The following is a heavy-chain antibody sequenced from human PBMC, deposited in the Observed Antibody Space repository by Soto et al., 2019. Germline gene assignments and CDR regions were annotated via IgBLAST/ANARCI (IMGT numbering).Heavy chain of an antibody. D-gene: IGHD4-17*01. Sequence: QVQLVESGGGVVQPGRSLRLSCAASGFTFSSYAMHWVRQAPGKGLEWVAVISYDGSNKYYADSVKGRFTISRDNSKNTLYLQMNSLRAEDTAVYYCARDSTVVTPDWYFDLWGRGTLVTASS. J-gene: IGHJ2*01. CDR2: ISYDGSNK. CDR1: GFTFSSYA. V-gene: IGHV3-30-3*01. CDR3: ARDSTVVTPDWYFDL.